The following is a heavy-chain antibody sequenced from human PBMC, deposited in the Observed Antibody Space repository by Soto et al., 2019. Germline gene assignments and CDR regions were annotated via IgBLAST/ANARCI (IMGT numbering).Heavy chain of an antibody. J-gene: IGHJ3*02. CDR3: ARDRGYCSGGSCYIAFDI. Sequence: ASVKVSCKASGYTFTSYAMHWVRQAPGQRLEWMGWINAGNGNTKYSQKFQGRVTITRDTSASTTYMELSSLRSEDTAVYYCARDRGYCSGGSCYIAFDIWGQGTMVTVSS. V-gene: IGHV1-3*01. D-gene: IGHD2-15*01. CDR2: INAGNGNT. CDR1: GYTFTSYA.